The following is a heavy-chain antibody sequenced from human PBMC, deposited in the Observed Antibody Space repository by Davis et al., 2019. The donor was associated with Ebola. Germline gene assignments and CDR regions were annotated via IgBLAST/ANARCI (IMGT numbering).Heavy chain of an antibody. J-gene: IGHJ3*02. D-gene: IGHD4-23*01. CDR1: GYTFTGDY. CDR2: ISPNSGAT. CDR3: TTGVYGGYAFDI. Sequence: ASVKVSCKASGYTFTGDYMHWVRQAPGQGLEWMGWISPNSGATIDAQRFQGRVTMTRDTSINTAYMELRRLRSDDTALYYCTTGVYGGYAFDIWGLGTLVTVSS. V-gene: IGHV1-2*02.